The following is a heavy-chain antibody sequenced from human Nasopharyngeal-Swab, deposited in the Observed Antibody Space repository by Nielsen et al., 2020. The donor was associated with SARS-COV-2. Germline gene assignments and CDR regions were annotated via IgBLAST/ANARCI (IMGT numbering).Heavy chain of an antibody. D-gene: IGHD3-9*01. CDR2: IYYSGST. Sequence: RQPPGKGLEWIGYIYYSGSTYYNPSLKSRVTISVDTSKNQFSLKLSSVTAADTAVYYCASSYYDILTGYSADAFDIWGQGTMVTVSS. CDR3: ASSYYDILTGYSADAFDI. J-gene: IGHJ3*02. V-gene: IGHV4-31*02.